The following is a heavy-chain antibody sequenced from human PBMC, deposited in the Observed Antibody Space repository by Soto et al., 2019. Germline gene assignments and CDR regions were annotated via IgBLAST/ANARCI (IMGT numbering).Heavy chain of an antibody. V-gene: IGHV3-15*07. Sequence: EVQLVESGGGLVQPGGSLRLSCAASGFSITNTWMHWVRQAPGKGLEWVGRVKSKADGGTADYAAPVKGRFTVSTDASENTQYLQMNSLKIEDTAVYYCSPYPDFGSGHTPLWGQGTLVTVSS. CDR3: SPYPDFGSGHTPL. CDR2: VKSKADGGTA. CDR1: GFSITNTW. D-gene: IGHD3-3*01. J-gene: IGHJ4*02.